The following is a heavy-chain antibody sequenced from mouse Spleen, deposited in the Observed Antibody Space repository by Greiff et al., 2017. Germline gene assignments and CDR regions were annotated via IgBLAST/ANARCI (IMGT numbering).Heavy chain of an antibody. V-gene: IGHV2-6*01. J-gene: IGHJ4*01. D-gene: IGHD3-1*01. CDR1: GFSVTSYG. CDR3: VRDSSGYFGAMDY. CDR2: IWGGGNT. Sequence: VMLVESGPGLVAPSQSLSITCTVSGFSVTSYGVDWVRQSPGKGLEWLGVIWGGGNTNYNSALKSRLSITKDNSKSQIFLKMNSLQTDDTAMYYCVRDSSGYFGAMDYWGQGTSVTVSS.